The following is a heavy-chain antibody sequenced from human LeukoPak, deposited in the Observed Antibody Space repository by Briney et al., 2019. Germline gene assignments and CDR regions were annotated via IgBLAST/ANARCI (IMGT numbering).Heavy chain of an antibody. CDR1: GFTFDDYA. CDR2: ISWNSGSI. D-gene: IGHD6-13*01. V-gene: IGHV3-9*01. J-gene: IGHJ4*02. Sequence: GGSLRLSCAASGFTFDDYAMHWVRQAPGKGLEWVSGISWNSGSIGYADSVKGRFTISRDNAKNSLYLQMNGLRAEDTALYYCAKGPYSSTLYYFDYWGQGTLVTVSS. CDR3: AKGPYSSTLYYFDY.